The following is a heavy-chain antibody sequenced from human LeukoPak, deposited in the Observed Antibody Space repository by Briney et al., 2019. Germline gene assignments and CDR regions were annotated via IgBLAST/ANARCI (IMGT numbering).Heavy chain of an antibody. CDR1: GYTFNTYG. V-gene: IGHV1-46*02. Sequence: ASVKVSCKASGYTFNTYGITWVRQAPGQGLEWMGIINPSAGSTSYAQKFQGRVTMTRDMSTSTVYMELSSLRSEDTAVYYCARSRYYYDSENPHFDYWGQGTLVTVSS. CDR2: INPSAGST. CDR3: ARSRYYYDSENPHFDY. D-gene: IGHD3-22*01. J-gene: IGHJ4*02.